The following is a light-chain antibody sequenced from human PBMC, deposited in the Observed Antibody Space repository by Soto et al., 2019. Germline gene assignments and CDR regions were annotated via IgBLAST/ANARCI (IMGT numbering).Light chain of an antibody. CDR3: QQANSFPFT. CDR2: AAS. J-gene: IGKJ4*01. Sequence: DLQMTQSPSSVSASVGDRVTITCRASQGISSWLDWYQQKTGKAPKLLIYAASSLQSGVPSRFSGSGSGTDFTLTISSLQPEDFATYYCQQANSFPFTFGGGTKVEIK. V-gene: IGKV1-12*01. CDR1: QGISSW.